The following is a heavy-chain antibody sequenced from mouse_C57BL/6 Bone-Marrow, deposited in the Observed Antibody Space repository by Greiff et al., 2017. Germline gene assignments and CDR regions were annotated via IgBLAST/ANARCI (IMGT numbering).Heavy chain of an antibody. Sequence: VQLQQSGAELVRPGASVKLSCTASGFNIKDDYMHWVKQRPEQGLEWIGWIDPENGDTEYASKFQGKATITADTSSNTAYLQLSSLTSEDTAVYYCTFYGNPRAMDYWGQGTSVTVSS. CDR3: TFYGNPRAMDY. V-gene: IGHV14-4*01. D-gene: IGHD2-1*01. CDR2: IDPENGDT. J-gene: IGHJ4*01. CDR1: GFNIKDDY.